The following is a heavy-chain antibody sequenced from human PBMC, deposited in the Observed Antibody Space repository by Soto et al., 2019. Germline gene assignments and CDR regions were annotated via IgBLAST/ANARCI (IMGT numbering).Heavy chain of an antibody. CDR3: ARGYSFGPFDP. V-gene: IGHV4-30-2*01. J-gene: IGHJ5*02. Sequence: SETLSLTCAVSGGSISSGGYSWSWIRQPPGKGLEWIGYIYHSGSTYYNPSLKSRVTISVDRSKNQFSLKLSSVTAADTAVYYCARGYSFGPFDPWGQGTLVTVSS. CDR2: IYHSGST. D-gene: IGHD2-15*01. CDR1: GGSISSGGYS.